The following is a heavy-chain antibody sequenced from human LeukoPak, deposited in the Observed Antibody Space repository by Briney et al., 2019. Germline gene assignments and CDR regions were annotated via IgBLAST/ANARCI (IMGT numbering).Heavy chain of an antibody. CDR2: IWYDGRNK. Sequence: GGSLRLSCAASGFTFTSYGMHWVRQAPGKGLEWVAVIWYDGRNKYYVDSVMGRFTISRDNSKNTVYLQMNSLRAEDTAVYFCARDLSIAVFDYWGQGTLVTVSS. D-gene: IGHD6-19*01. CDR3: ARDLSIAVFDY. V-gene: IGHV3-33*01. CDR1: GFTFTSYG. J-gene: IGHJ4*02.